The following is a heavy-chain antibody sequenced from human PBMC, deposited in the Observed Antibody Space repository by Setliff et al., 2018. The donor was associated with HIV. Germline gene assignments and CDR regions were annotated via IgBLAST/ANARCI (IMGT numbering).Heavy chain of an antibody. D-gene: IGHD3-16*01. V-gene: IGHV4-31*03. J-gene: IGHJ3*01. CDR3: ARHSRPFSYGLDAFDV. CDR2: IYNSGGT. Sequence: SETLSLTCTVSGGSISTGGYYWSWIRQHPGKGLEWIGYIYNSGGTYYNPSLKSRITMSIDTSKNQFSLKLNSVTAADTAVYFCARHSRPFSYGLDAFDVWGQGTMVTVSS. CDR1: GGSISTGGYY.